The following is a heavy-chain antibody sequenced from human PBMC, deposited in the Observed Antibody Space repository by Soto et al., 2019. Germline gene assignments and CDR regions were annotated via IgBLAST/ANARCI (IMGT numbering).Heavy chain of an antibody. CDR2: IYYSGST. V-gene: IGHV4-39*01. J-gene: IGHJ4*02. Sequence: SEPRSHARSVSGGCISSSSSYWGRIRQPPGKGLEWIGSIYYSGSTYYNPSLKSRVTISVDTSKNQFFLKLSSVTAADTAVYYCARVVVVAASFDYWGQGTLVTVSS. CDR1: GGCISSSSSY. CDR3: ARVVVVAASFDY. D-gene: IGHD2-15*01.